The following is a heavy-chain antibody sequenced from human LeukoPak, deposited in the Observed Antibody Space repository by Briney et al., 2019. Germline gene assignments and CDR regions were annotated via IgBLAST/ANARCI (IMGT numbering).Heavy chain of an antibody. CDR1: GFTFRTYA. V-gene: IGHV3-23*01. CDR3: AKDVGWLRFDY. Sequence: GGSLRLSCAASGFTFRTYAMSWVRQAPGKGLERVSVISGSGGSTYYADSVKGRFTISRDNSKNTLYLQMNSLRAEDAAVYYCAKDVGWLRFDYWGQGNLVTVSS. CDR2: ISGSGGST. D-gene: IGHD5-12*01. J-gene: IGHJ4*02.